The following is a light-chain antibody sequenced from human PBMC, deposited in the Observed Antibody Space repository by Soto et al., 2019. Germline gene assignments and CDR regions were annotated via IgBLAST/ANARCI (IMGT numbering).Light chain of an antibody. Sequence: DIQMTQSPSSLSASVGDRVTITCRASQSITNYLNWYQQKPGRAPKLLLYIASSLQSGVPSRFSGGGSGTDFTLTISSLQPEDFATYYCQQTYSFPRTFGQGTRVEIK. CDR1: QSITNY. J-gene: IGKJ1*01. V-gene: IGKV1-39*01. CDR2: IAS. CDR3: QQTYSFPRT.